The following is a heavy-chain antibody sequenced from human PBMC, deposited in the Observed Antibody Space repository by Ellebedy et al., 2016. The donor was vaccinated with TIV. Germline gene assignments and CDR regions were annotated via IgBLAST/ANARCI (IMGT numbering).Heavy chain of an antibody. CDR3: ARAGDSSGWYGLDYYGMDV. J-gene: IGHJ6*02. Sequence: ASVKVSCKALGYTFNTFGITWVRQAPGQGLEWLGWISPYNGNTNYAQKLQGRVTMTTDTSTSTAYMELRSLRSDDTAVYYCARAGDSSGWYGLDYYGMDVWGQGTTVTVSS. CDR2: ISPYNGNT. D-gene: IGHD6-19*01. CDR1: GYTFNTFG. V-gene: IGHV1-18*01.